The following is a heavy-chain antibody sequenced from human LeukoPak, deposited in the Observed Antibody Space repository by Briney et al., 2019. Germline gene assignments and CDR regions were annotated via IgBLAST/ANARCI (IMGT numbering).Heavy chain of an antibody. CDR3: ARGLASCGMDV. CDR1: GYSISSYY. D-gene: IGHD2-2*01. J-gene: IGHJ6*02. CDR2: IYYTGNT. V-gene: IGHV4-59*12. Sequence: SETLSLTCTVSGYSISSYYWSWIRQPPGKGLEWIGYIYYTGNTNYDPSLKSRVTMSVDTSKNQFSLKLSSVTAADTAVYYCARGLASCGMDVWGQGTTVTVSS.